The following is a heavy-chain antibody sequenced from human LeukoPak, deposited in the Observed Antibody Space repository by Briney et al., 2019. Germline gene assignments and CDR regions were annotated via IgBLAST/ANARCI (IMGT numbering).Heavy chain of an antibody. V-gene: IGHV3-74*03. CDR2: INRDGSTT. D-gene: IGHD3-10*01. J-gene: IGHJ4*02. CDR1: GFTFNNYW. CDR3: ARDKKSGESSEIDY. Sequence: GGPLRLSCAASGFTFNNYWVHWVRQAPGKGLVWVSRINRDGSTTKYADSVKGRFTVSRDNAKNTLNLQMNSLRAEDTAVYYCARDKKSGESSEIDYWGQGTLVTVSS.